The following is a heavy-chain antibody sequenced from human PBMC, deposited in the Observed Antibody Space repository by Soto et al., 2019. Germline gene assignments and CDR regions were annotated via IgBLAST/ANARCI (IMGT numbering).Heavy chain of an antibody. Sequence: QGQLGESGGGVVQPGMSLRLSCAASGYTFSNFGMHWIRQAQGKGLEWVAFISKDAGYTNYAESVRGRFSISRHKSKNTLHLQMNNLRHDDTALYYCARYAGERLEEDYFDLWGEGTLVAVSS. CDR1: GYTFSNFG. CDR3: ARYAGERLEEDYFDL. D-gene: IGHD3-16*01. CDR2: ISKDAGYT. V-gene: IGHV3-30*03. J-gene: IGHJ4*02.